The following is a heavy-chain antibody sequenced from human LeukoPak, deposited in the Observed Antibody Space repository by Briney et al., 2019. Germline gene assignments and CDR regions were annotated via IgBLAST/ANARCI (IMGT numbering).Heavy chain of an antibody. J-gene: IGHJ4*02. CDR3: ARDRAEADVLATRYDY. CDR2: INPNSGGT. Sequence: PGASVEVSCKASGYTFTNNGISWVRQAPGQGLEWMGWINPNSGGTNYAQKFQGRVTMTRDTSISTAYMELSRLRSDDTAVYYCARDRAEADVLATRYDYWGQGTLVTVSS. CDR1: GYTFTNNG. D-gene: IGHD5-12*01. V-gene: IGHV1-2*02.